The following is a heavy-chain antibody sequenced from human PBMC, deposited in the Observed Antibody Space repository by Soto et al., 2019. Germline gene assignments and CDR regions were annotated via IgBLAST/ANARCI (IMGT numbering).Heavy chain of an antibody. J-gene: IGHJ2*01. CDR2: IFPSGAT. Sequence: QVQLQESGPGLVKPSHTLSLLCTVSGAPISGGDYHWNWIRQAPGKGLGWIGYIFPSGATHYNSSLGSRISMSVGTSKSHFSLKLTSVTAADTAVYFCARGSAAKRYFDLWGRGTLVTVSS. CDR1: GAPISGGDYH. CDR3: ARGSAAKRYFDL. D-gene: IGHD5-18*01. V-gene: IGHV4-30-4*01.